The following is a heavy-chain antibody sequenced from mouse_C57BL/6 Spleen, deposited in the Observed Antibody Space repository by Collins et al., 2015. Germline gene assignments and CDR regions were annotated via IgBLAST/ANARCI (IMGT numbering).Heavy chain of an antibody. Sequence: FTDYYMNWVKQSHGKSLDWIGDINPNNGGSTYNQKFKGKATLTVDKSSSTAYMELRSLTSEDSAVYYCARSGYYGSSPWFAYWGQGTLVTVSA. D-gene: IGHD1-1*01. CDR3: ARSGYYGSSPWFAY. CDR1: FTDYY. J-gene: IGHJ3*01. V-gene: IGHV1-26*01. CDR2: INPNNGGS.